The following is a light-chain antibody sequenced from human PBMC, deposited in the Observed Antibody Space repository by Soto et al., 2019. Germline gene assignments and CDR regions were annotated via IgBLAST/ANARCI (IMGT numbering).Light chain of an antibody. CDR2: DNN. Sequence: QSVLTQPPSVSAAPGQKVTISCSGGSSNIGNNYVSWYQQVAGTTPKLLIFDNNKRPSGIPDRFSGSKSGTSATLGIAGLQTGDAADYYCATWDSSLSAWLFGEGTQLTVL. V-gene: IGLV1-51*01. CDR3: ATWDSSLSAWL. J-gene: IGLJ3*02. CDR1: SSNIGNNY.